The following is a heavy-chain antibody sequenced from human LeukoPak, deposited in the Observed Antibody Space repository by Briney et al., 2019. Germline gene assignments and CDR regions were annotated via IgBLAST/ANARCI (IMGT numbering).Heavy chain of an antibody. V-gene: IGHV4-39*01. Sequence: PSETLSLTCTVSGGSISSSDYYWGWIRQPPGKGLEWIGSIYFSGGTYYNPSLKSRVTISVDTSKNQFSLKLSSVTAADTAVYYCARFVTASAAFDIWGQGTMVTVSS. CDR3: ARFVTASAAFDI. CDR1: GGSISSSDYY. J-gene: IGHJ3*02. CDR2: IYFSGGT. D-gene: IGHD3-16*01.